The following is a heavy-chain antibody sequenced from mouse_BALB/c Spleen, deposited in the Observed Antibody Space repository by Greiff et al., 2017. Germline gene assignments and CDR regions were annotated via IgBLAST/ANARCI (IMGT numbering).Heavy chain of an antibody. J-gene: IGHJ2*01. CDR2: INPGSGGT. D-gene: IGHD2-14*01. CDR1: GYAFTNYL. CDR3: ARGYDNY. Sequence: VQLQQSGAELVRPGTSVKVSCKASGYAFTNYLIEWVKQRPGQGLEWIGVINPGSGGTNYNEKFKGKATLTADKSSSTAYMQLSRLTSEDSAVYFCARGYDNYWGQGTTLTVSS. V-gene: IGHV1-54*01.